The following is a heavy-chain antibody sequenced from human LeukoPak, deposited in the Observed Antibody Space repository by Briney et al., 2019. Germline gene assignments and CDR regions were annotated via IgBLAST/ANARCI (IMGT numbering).Heavy chain of an antibody. D-gene: IGHD3-3*01. J-gene: IGHJ4*02. CDR2: ISSSSSTI. V-gene: IGHV3-48*04. CDR3: ASSVRFGVVNY. Sequence: GGSLRLSCAASGFTISSYSMNWVRQAPGKGLEWVSYISSSSSTIYYADSVKGRFTISRDNAKNSLYLQMNSLRAEDAAVYYCASSVRFGVVNYWGQGTLVTVSS. CDR1: GFTISSYS.